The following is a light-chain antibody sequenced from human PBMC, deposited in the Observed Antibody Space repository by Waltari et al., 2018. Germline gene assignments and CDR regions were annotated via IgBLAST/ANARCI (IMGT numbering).Light chain of an antibody. V-gene: IGKV3-15*01. Sequence: EIVMTQSPATLSVTPGERATLSCRASQSITDNLAWYQQKSGLAPRLLIDGASIRATGTPARFSGSGAGTEFTLTISGLQSEDFAVYYCQQYNNWPLTFGPGTKVDIK. CDR3: QQYNNWPLT. CDR1: QSITDN. J-gene: IGKJ3*01. CDR2: GAS.